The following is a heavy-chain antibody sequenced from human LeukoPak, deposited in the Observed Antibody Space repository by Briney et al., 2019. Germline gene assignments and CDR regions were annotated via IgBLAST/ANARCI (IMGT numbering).Heavy chain of an antibody. V-gene: IGHV4-61*02. D-gene: IGHD3-22*01. CDR2: IYTSGST. CDR3: ARDGTYYYDSSGYYCQYNWFDP. CDR1: GGSISSGSYY. J-gene: IGHJ5*02. Sequence: SQTLSLTCTVSGGSISSGSYYWSWIRQPAGKGLEWIGRIYTSGSTNYNPSLKSRVTISVDTSKNQFSLKLSSVTAADTAVYYCARDGTYYYDSSGYYCQYNWFDPWGQGTLVTVSS.